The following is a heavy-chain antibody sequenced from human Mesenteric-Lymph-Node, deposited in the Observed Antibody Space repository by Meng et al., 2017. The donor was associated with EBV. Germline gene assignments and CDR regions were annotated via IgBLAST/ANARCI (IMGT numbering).Heavy chain of an antibody. CDR2: VYHTGGT. CDR3: ARGRGFPVRYFDL. J-gene: IGHJ4*02. V-gene: IGHV4-34*01. D-gene: IGHD5-12*01. CDR1: GGSFSGYY. Sequence: QVQFQLWEAGLLHSSETLSLSFAVYGGSFSGYYWTWIRQAPGKGLEWMGEVYHTGGTNYSPSLQSRVTMSVDVSKNQFALKLSSLTAADTSVYYCARGRGFPVRYFDLWGQGTLVTVSS.